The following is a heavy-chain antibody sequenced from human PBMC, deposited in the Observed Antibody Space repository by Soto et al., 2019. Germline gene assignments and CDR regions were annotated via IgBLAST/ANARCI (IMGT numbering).Heavy chain of an antibody. Sequence: ASVKVSCKASGYTFTSYGISWVRQAPGQGLEWMGWIIPYNGNTNYAQKLQGRVTMTADTSTSTAYMELSSLRSEDTAVYYCARGGCSSTSCYVINTQNKWFDPWGQGTLVTVLL. CDR1: GYTFTSYG. CDR3: ARGGCSSTSCYVINTQNKWFDP. J-gene: IGHJ5*02. V-gene: IGHV1-18*01. D-gene: IGHD2-2*01. CDR2: IIPYNGNT.